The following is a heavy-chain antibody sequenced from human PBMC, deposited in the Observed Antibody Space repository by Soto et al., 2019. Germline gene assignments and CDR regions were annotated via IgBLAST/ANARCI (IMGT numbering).Heavy chain of an antibody. D-gene: IGHD2-8*01. CDR2: ISGYNGDT. CDR1: GYTFSRYG. Sequence: QGQLVQSGPEAKKPGASVKVSCKASGYTFSRYGISWVRQAPGQGLEWMGWISGYNGDTKYAQKVQGRGTMTIDTTTSTAYMELRSLTSDDTAIHYCAQNGQPPYYCYGMDVWGQGTTVTVSS. CDR3: AQNGQPPYYCYGMDV. V-gene: IGHV1-18*01. J-gene: IGHJ6*02.